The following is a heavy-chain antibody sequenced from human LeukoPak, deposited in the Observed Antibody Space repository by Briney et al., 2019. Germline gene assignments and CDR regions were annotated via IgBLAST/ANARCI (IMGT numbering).Heavy chain of an antibody. V-gene: IGHV3-30*04. J-gene: IGHJ6*03. Sequence: GGSLRLSCAASGFTFSSYAMHWVRQAPGKGLEWVAVISYDGSNKYYADSVKGRFTISRDNSKNTLYLQMNSLRAEDTAVYYCARDPSRRWLQLVYYYYYMDVWGKGTTVTVSS. CDR2: ISYDGSNK. D-gene: IGHD5-24*01. CDR1: GFTFSSYA. CDR3: ARDPSRRWLQLVYYYYYMDV.